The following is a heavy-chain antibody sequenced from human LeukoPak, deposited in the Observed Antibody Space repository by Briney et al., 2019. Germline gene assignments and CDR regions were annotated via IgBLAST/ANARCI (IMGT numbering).Heavy chain of an antibody. Sequence: PGGSLRLSCAASGFTFSSYAMSWVRQAPGEGLEWVAIMSSDTRNKYYADSVKGRFTISRDISKNTLYLQMNSLKTEDTAVYYCARVMVVVAAHFDYWGQGTLVTVSS. CDR1: GFTFSSYA. CDR3: ARVMVVVAAHFDY. D-gene: IGHD2-15*01. V-gene: IGHV3-30*04. CDR2: MSSDTRNK. J-gene: IGHJ4*02.